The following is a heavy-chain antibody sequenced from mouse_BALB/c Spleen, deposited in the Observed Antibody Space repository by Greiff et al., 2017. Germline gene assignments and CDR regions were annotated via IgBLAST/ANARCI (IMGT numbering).Heavy chain of an antibody. D-gene: IGHD1-1*01. J-gene: IGHJ2*01. CDR1: GFTFSSFG. Sequence: EVQLVESGGGLVQPGGSRKLSCAASGFTFSSFGMHWVRQAPEKGLEWVAYISSGSSTIYYADTVKGRFTISRDNPKNTLFLQMTSLRSEDTAMYYCARTYSRYYFDYWGQGTTLTVSS. CDR3: ARTYSRYYFDY. V-gene: IGHV5-17*02. CDR2: ISSGSSTI.